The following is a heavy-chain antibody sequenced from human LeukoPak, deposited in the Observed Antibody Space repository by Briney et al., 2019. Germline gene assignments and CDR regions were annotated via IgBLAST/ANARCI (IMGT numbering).Heavy chain of an antibody. CDR3: ARALRDSSWYYEY. CDR1: GFTLSDYY. CDR2: IGSGGGPI. Sequence: GGSLRLSCAASGFTLSDYYMSWFRQAPGRGLGWVSYIGSGGGPIYYADSVKGRFTISRDNAKSSLYLQMNSLRAEDTALYYCARALRDSSWYYEYWGQGTLVTVSS. J-gene: IGHJ4*02. D-gene: IGHD6-13*01. V-gene: IGHV3-11*01.